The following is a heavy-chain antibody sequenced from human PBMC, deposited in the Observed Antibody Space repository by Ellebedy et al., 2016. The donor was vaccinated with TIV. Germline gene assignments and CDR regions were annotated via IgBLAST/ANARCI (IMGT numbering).Heavy chain of an antibody. D-gene: IGHD2-21*01. J-gene: IGHJ4*02. CDR2: ISSSSNTI. CDR3: ARDLGIGGATDY. Sequence: GESLKISCAASGFTFSTYHVDWVRQAPGKGLEWISYISSSSNTIYYADSVEGRFTVSRDNGKSSLYLQMNSLTAEDTAVYYCARDLGIGGATDYWGQGTLVTVSS. CDR1: GFTFSTYH. V-gene: IGHV3-48*01.